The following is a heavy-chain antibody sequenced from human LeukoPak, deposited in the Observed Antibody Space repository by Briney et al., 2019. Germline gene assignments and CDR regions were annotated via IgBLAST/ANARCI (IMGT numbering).Heavy chain of an antibody. CDR2: IIPIFGTA. V-gene: IGHV1-69*13. Sequence: ASVKVSCKASGGTFISYAISWVRQAPGQGLEWMGGIIPIFGTANYAQKFQGRVTITADESTSTAYMELSSLRSEDTAVYYCARQTVTTFESYFDYWGQGTLVTVSS. CDR1: GGTFISYA. D-gene: IGHD4-11*01. CDR3: ARQTVTTFESYFDY. J-gene: IGHJ4*02.